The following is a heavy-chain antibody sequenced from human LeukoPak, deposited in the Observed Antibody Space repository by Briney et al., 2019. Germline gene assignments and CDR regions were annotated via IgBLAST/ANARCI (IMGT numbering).Heavy chain of an antibody. CDR2: INPNSGGT. J-gene: IGHJ4*02. D-gene: IGHD5-18*01. Sequence: ASVKVSCKASGYTFTGYYMHWVRQAPGQGLEWMGWINPNSGGTNYAQKLQGRVTMTTDTSTSTAYMELRSLRSDDTAVYYCARAEDYGWGTAMVCVNWGQGTLVTVSS. CDR3: ARAEDYGWGTAMVCVN. V-gene: IGHV1-2*02. CDR1: GYTFTGYY.